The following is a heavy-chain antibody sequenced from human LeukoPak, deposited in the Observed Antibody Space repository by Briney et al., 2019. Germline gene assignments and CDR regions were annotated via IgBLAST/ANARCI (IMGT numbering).Heavy chain of an antibody. J-gene: IGHJ4*02. V-gene: IGHV3-48*02. CDR2: ISGGSSSI. CDR1: GFTFSSYS. Sequence: GGSLRLSCEASGFTFSSYSMSWVRQAPGKGLEWVSHISGGSSSIYYADSVKGRFTISRDNAKDSLYLQMNSLSDEDTAVYYCARKCGGYAGYWGQGKLVIVSS. CDR3: ARKCGGYAGY. D-gene: IGHD5-12*01.